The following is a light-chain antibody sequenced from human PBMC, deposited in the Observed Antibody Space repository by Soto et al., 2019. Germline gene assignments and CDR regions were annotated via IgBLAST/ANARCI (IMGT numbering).Light chain of an antibody. CDR2: DAS. J-gene: IGKJ1*01. CDR1: QSVGSS. CDR3: QQRYFWPLT. V-gene: IGKV3-11*01. Sequence: ETVLTQSPVTLSWSPGERATLSCRASQSVGSSLGWYQQKPGQAPRLLIYDASNRATGIPARFSGSGSGTDFTLTISSLEPEDVAVYYCQQRYFWPLTFGQGTRVEIK.